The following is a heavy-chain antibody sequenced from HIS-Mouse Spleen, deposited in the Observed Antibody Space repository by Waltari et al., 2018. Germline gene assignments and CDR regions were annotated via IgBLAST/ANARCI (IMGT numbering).Heavy chain of an antibody. V-gene: IGHV2-70*15. Sequence: QVTLRESGPALVKPTQTLTLTCTFSGFSPRTSGMCGSWIRQPPGKALEWLARIDWDDDKYYSTSLKTRLTISKDTSKNQVVLTMTNMDPVDTATYYCARIAEGYSSGWYAFDYWGQGTLVTVSS. CDR2: IDWDDDK. CDR3: ARIAEGYSSGWYAFDY. J-gene: IGHJ4*02. CDR1: GFSPRTSGMC. D-gene: IGHD6-19*01.